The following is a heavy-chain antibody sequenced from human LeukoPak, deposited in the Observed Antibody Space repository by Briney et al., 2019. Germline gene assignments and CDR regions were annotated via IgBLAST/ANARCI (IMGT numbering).Heavy chain of an antibody. Sequence: KPGGSLRLSCAASGFTFSSYSMNWVRQAPGKGLEWVSSISSSSSYIYYADSVKGRFTISRDNAKNSLYLQMNSLRAEDTAVYYCATTPGDFDWFSYYFDYWGQGTLVTVSS. CDR1: GFTFSSYS. CDR3: ATTPGDFDWFSYYFDY. D-gene: IGHD3-9*01. V-gene: IGHV3-21*01. J-gene: IGHJ4*02. CDR2: ISSSSSYI.